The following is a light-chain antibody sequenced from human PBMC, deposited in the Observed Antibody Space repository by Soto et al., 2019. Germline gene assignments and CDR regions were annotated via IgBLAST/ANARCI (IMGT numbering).Light chain of an antibody. V-gene: IGLV2-8*01. CDR2: EVS. CDR1: SSDVGGYNY. CDR3: SSYAGSNRV. J-gene: IGLJ1*01. Sequence: QSVLAQPPSASGSPGQSVTISCTGTSSDVGGYNYVSWYQQLPGKAPKLMIYEVSKRPSGVPDRFSGSKSGNTASLTVSGLKAEDEDHYYCSSYAGSNRVFGTGTKVTV.